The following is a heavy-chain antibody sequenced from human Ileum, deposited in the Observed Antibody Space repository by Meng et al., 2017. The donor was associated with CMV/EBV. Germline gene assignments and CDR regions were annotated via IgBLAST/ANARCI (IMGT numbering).Heavy chain of an antibody. D-gene: IGHD2-15*01. J-gene: IGHJ4*02. CDR3: VRQVVAASFDY. Sequence: QVQLQESGPGLVKPSQTPSLTCTVSGGSITSGNYYWSWIRQPPGRGLEWIGYIYYSGSPYYKPSLKSRVTISLDTSKNQFSLNLRSVTATDSAVYYCVRQVVAASFDYWGQGALVTVSS. V-gene: IGHV4-30-4*08. CDR2: IYYSGSP. CDR1: GGSITSGNYY.